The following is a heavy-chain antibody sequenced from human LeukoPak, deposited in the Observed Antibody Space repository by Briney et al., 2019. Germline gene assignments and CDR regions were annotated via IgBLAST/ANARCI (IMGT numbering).Heavy chain of an antibody. CDR3: ARIAVAAFDI. CDR2: IGSSSSYI. Sequence: GGSLRLSCAASGFTFSSYSMNWVRQAPGKGLEWVSSIGSSSSYIYYADSVKGRFTISRDNSKNTLYLQMNSLRAEDTAVYYCARIAVAAFDIWGQGTMVTVSS. D-gene: IGHD6-19*01. CDR1: GFTFSSYS. V-gene: IGHV3-21*01. J-gene: IGHJ3*02.